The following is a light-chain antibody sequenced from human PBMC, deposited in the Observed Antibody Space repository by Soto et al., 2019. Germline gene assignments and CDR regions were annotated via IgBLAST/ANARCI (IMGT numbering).Light chain of an antibody. V-gene: IGKV3-15*01. Sequence: EIVMTQSPATLFVSPGERSTLSCRASQSVSSNVAWYQQKPGQAPRLLIYGASTRATGIPARFSGSGSGTDFTLTISSLQSEDFAVYYCQQYNNWTITFGQGTRLEIK. J-gene: IGKJ5*01. CDR2: GAS. CDR3: QQYNNWTIT. CDR1: QSVSSN.